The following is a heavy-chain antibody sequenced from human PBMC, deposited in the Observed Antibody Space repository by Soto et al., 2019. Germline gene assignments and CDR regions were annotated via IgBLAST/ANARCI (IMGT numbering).Heavy chain of an antibody. CDR3: AADPTYYYDSSGYQFDY. CDR2: IVVGSGNT. V-gene: IGHV1-58*01. Sequence: WKASGFGYTRSAGQWVRQANGQRLEWIGWIVVGSGNTNYAQKFQERVTITRDMSTSTAYMELSSLRSEDTAVYYCAADPTYYYDSSGYQFDYWGQGTLVTVSS. J-gene: IGHJ4*02. CDR1: GFGYTRSA. D-gene: IGHD3-22*01.